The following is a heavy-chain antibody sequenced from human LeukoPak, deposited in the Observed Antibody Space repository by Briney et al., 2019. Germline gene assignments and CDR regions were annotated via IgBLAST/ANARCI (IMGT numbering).Heavy chain of an antibody. Sequence: SETLSLTCVVSGYSISSGYYWGWIRQPPGKGLEWIGSIYHSGRTYYNPSLMGRVTLSVDTSKNQFSLRLSSVTAADTAVYYCARSQGNEGMGYWGHGTLVTVSS. CDR2: IYHSGRT. CDR1: GYSISSGYY. D-gene: IGHD1-1*01. J-gene: IGHJ4*01. V-gene: IGHV4-38-2*01. CDR3: ARSQGNEGMGY.